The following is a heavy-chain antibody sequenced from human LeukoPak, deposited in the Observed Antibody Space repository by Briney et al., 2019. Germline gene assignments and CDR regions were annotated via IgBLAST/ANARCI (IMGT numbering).Heavy chain of an antibody. J-gene: IGHJ4*02. Sequence: ASVKVSCEASGYTFTSYYIDWVRQAPGQGLEGMGVINPSGGSTRYAQKFQGRVTMTGDTSTRTVYMELSSLTSADTAVYYCARGTTDDYWGQGTPVTVSS. CDR3: ARGTTDDY. V-gene: IGHV1-46*01. D-gene: IGHD1-1*01. CDR2: INPSGGST. CDR1: GYTFTSYY.